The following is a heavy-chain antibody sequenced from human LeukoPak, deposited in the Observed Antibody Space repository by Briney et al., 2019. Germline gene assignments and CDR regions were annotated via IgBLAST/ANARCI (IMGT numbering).Heavy chain of an antibody. V-gene: IGHV3-23*01. J-gene: IGHJ4*02. CDR1: GFIFSSYA. D-gene: IGHD2-15*01. CDR3: AKAQAELSIEFDY. Sequence: GGSLRLSCAVSGFIFSSYAMSWVRQTPGEGLEWVSSISESGGSTYYADSVKGRFTISRDNSRNTLYLQMNSLRDEDTAVYYCAKAQAELSIEFDYWGQGTLVTVSS. CDR2: ISESGGST.